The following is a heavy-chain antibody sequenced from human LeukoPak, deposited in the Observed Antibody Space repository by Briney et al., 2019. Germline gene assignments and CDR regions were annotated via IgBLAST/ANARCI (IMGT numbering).Heavy chain of an antibody. V-gene: IGHV3-23*01. CDR2: ISGSGGST. D-gene: IGHD6-19*01. Sequence: GGSLRLSCAASGFTFSNAWMSWVRQAPGKGLEWVSAISGSGGSTYYADSVKGRFTISRDNSKNTLYLQMNSLRAEDTAVYYCAKERLYSSGWYDIDYWGQGTLVTVSS. J-gene: IGHJ4*02. CDR1: GFTFSNAW. CDR3: AKERLYSSGWYDIDY.